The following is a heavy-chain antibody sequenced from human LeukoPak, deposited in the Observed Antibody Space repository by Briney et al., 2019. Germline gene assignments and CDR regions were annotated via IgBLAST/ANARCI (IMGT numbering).Heavy chain of an antibody. Sequence: ASVKVSCKASGYTFTSYYMHWVRQAPGQGLEWMGIINPSGGSTSYAQKFQGRVTMTRDTSTSPVYMELSSLSSEDTAVYYCARFPNTAMVMGLEYYYYGMDVWGQGTTVTVSS. CDR3: ARFPNTAMVMGLEYYYYGMDV. CDR1: GYTFTSYY. V-gene: IGHV1-46*01. J-gene: IGHJ6*02. D-gene: IGHD5-18*01. CDR2: INPSGGST.